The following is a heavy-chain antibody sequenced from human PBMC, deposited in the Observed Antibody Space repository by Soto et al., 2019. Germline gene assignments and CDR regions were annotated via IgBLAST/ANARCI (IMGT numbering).Heavy chain of an antibody. D-gene: IGHD3-10*01. CDR2: ISAYNGDT. V-gene: IGHV1-18*04. J-gene: IGHJ4*02. Sequence: QIHLVQSGSEVKKPGASVKVSCKASGFTFTSFGISWVRQAPGQGLEWVGWISAYNGDTDIAQRVQGRVTLTTDTTTNTALIELRRLRFDDTAVFYWARDKMGYSYGSGTFDYRGQGTVVTVSS. CDR1: GFTFTSFG. CDR3: ARDKMGYSYGSGTFDY.